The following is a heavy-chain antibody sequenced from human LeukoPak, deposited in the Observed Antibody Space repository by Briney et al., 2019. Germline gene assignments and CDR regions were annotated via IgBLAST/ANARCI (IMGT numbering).Heavy chain of an antibody. CDR1: GYTFTSYY. J-gene: IGHJ4*02. CDR3: ARGSELVGATYFDY. D-gene: IGHD1-26*01. CDR2: IIPIFGTA. Sequence: GASVKLSCKASGYTFTSYYMHWVRQAPGQGLEWMGGIIPIFGTANYAQKFQGRVTITADKSTSTAYMELSSLRSEDTAVYYCARGSELVGATYFDYWGQGTLVTVSS. V-gene: IGHV1-69*06.